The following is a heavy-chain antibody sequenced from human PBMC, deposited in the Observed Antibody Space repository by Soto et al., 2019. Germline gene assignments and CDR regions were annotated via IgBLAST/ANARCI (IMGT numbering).Heavy chain of an antibody. D-gene: IGHD3-16*01. Sequence: GGSLRLSCAASGFTVSTHWMHWVRQVPGKGLVWVSRISSDGITTYYTDSVKGRFTISRDNSRNTVYLQMNSLRADDTAVYYCAKDRLAGGFDYWGKGTLVTVSS. CDR2: ISSDGITT. J-gene: IGHJ4*02. V-gene: IGHV3-74*01. CDR1: GFTVSTHW. CDR3: AKDRLAGGFDY.